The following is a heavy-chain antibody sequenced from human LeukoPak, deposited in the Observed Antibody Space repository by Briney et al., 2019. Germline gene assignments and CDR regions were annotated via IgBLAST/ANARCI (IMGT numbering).Heavy chain of an antibody. Sequence: PSETLSLTCAVYGGSFSGDYWSWIRQPPGKGLEWIGEFNHSVSTNYNPSLKSRVTISVDTSKNQFSLKLSYVTAADTAVYYCASGAYYFDYWGQGTLVTVSS. CDR1: GGSFSGDY. CDR3: ASGAYYFDY. CDR2: FNHSVST. J-gene: IGHJ4*02. V-gene: IGHV4-34*01.